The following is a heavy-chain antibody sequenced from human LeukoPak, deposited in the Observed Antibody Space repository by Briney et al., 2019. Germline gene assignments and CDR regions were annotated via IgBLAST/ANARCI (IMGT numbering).Heavy chain of an antibody. J-gene: IGHJ5*02. CDR1: GFTFSSYA. D-gene: IGHD3-9*01. CDR3: AKTYYDILTGPNWFDP. Sequence: GGSLRLSCAASGFTFSSYAMSWVRQAPGKGLEWVSAISGSGGSTYYADSVKGRFIISRDNSKNTLYLQMNSLRAEDTAVYYRAKTYYDILTGPNWFDPWGQGTLVTVSS. V-gene: IGHV3-23*01. CDR2: ISGSGGST.